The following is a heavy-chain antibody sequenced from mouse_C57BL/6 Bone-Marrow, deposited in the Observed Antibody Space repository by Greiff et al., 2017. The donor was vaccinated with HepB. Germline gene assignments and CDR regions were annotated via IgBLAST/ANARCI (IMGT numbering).Heavy chain of an antibody. Sequence: QIQLQQPGAELVKPGASVKVSCKASGYTFTSYWMHWVKQRPGQGLEWIGRIHPSDSDTNYNQKFKGKATLTVDKSSSTAYMQLSSLTSEDSAVYYCAIGVYYDYDAWFAYWGQGTLVTVSA. D-gene: IGHD2-4*01. V-gene: IGHV1-74*01. J-gene: IGHJ3*01. CDR3: AIGVYYDYDAWFAY. CDR1: GYTFTSYW. CDR2: IHPSDSDT.